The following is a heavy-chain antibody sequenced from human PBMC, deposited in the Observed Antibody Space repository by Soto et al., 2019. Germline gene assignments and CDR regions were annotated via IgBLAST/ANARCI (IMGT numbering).Heavy chain of an antibody. Sequence: EVQLVQSGAEVKKPGESLRISCQASGYTFINYWISWVRQVPGKGLEWMGRVDPNDSYSNYSPSFQGHITTSADRSIGTAYVQWGSLKASDTARYYCVRQKIFGYGAGAFDIWGQGTMVTVSS. CDR1: GYTFINYW. V-gene: IGHV5-10-1*03. CDR2: VDPNDSYS. CDR3: VRQKIFGYGAGAFDI. J-gene: IGHJ3*02. D-gene: IGHD3-3*01.